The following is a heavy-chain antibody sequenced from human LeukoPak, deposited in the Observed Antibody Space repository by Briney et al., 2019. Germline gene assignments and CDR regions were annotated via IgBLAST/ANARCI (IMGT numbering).Heavy chain of an antibody. CDR3: ARGYGDYFPLDY. Sequence: GGSLRLSCAASGFSFSSYWMHWVRQAPGKGLVWVSRIHSDGSSTSYADSVKGRFTISRDNPKNSLFLQMNSLRAEDTAVYYCARGYGDYFPLDYWGQGTQVTVSS. CDR2: IHSDGSST. D-gene: IGHD4-17*01. V-gene: IGHV3-74*01. CDR1: GFSFSSYW. J-gene: IGHJ4*02.